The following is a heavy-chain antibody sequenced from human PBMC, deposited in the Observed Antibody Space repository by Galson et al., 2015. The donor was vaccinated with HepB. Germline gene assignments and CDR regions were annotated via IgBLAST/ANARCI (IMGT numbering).Heavy chain of an antibody. CDR1: GFTFSSYS. V-gene: IGHV3-21*01. CDR3: AREYCSTTNCYFLSQDTFDY. D-gene: IGHD2-2*01. J-gene: IGHJ4*02. Sequence: SLRLSCAASGFTFSSYSMNWVRQAPGKGLEWVSSISSSSSYIYYADSVKGRFTISRDNAKNSLYLQMNSLRAEDTAVYYCAREYCSTTNCYFLSQDTFDYWGQGTLVTVSS. CDR2: ISSSSSYI.